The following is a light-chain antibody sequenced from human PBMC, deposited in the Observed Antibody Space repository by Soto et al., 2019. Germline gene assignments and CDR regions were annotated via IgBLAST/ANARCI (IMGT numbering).Light chain of an antibody. V-gene: IGLV2-14*01. J-gene: IGLJ2*01. CDR2: DVS. CDR3: SSYTSINTVV. Sequence: QSVLTQPASVSGSPGQSITISCTGTSSDVGGYNYVSWYQQHPGKAPKLIIYDVSYRPSGVSNRFSGSKSGNTASLTISGLQAEDEADYYCSSYTSINTVVFGGGTKLTVL. CDR1: SSDVGGYNY.